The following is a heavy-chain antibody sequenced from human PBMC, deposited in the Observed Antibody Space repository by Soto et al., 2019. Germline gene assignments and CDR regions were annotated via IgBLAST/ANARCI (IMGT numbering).Heavy chain of an antibody. V-gene: IGHV3-30*03. CDR1: GFTFSSYG. Sequence: QVQLVESGGGVVQPGRSLRLSCAASGFTFSSYGMHWVRQAPGKGLEWVAVISYDGSNKYYADSAKGRFTISRDNSKNTLYLQMNSLRAEDTAVYYCARGSEIDYWGQGTLVTVSS. CDR2: ISYDGSNK. J-gene: IGHJ4*02. CDR3: ARGSEIDY. D-gene: IGHD3-10*01.